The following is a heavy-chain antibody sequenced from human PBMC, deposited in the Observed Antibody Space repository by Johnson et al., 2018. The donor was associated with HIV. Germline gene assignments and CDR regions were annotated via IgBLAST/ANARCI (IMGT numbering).Heavy chain of an antibody. J-gene: IGHJ3*02. D-gene: IGHD6-13*01. CDR2: ISYDGSNK. Sequence: QVQLVESGGGVVQPGGSLRLSCAASGFTFSSYGMHWVRQAPGKGLAWVAVISYDGSNKYYADFVKGRFHISRDNSKNTLHLQMNSLRVEDTAVYYCAREPLGSSWFEGDAFDIWGQGTMVTVS. V-gene: IGHV3-30*19. CDR3: AREPLGSSWFEGDAFDI. CDR1: GFTFSSYG.